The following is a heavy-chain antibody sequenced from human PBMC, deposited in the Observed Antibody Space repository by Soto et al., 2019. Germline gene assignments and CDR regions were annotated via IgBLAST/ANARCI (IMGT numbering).Heavy chain of an antibody. Sequence: QITLKESGPTLVKPTQTLTLTCTFSGFSLSTTPEGVGWIRQPPGKALEWLALIYWDDDERYSPSLKSRLTITKDTSKNQVVLTMTNVDPVDTATYYCAHGSCSSADCYPNPYLDYWGQGILVTVSS. D-gene: IGHD2-2*01. CDR3: AHGSCSSADCYPNPYLDY. CDR1: GFSLSTTPEG. J-gene: IGHJ4*02. V-gene: IGHV2-5*02. CDR2: IYWDDDE.